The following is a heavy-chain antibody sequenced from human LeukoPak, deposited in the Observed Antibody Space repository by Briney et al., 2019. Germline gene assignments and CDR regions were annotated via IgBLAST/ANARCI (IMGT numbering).Heavy chain of an antibody. CDR1: GGSVSSGSYY. Sequence: SETLSLTCTVSGGSVSSGSYYWSWIRQPPGKGLEWIGYIYYSGSTNYNPSLKSRVTISVDTSKNQFSLKLSSVTAADTAVYYCAKGGYCSGGSCYARFDYWGQGTLVTVSS. CDR3: AKGGYCSGGSCYARFDY. CDR2: IYYSGST. V-gene: IGHV4-61*01. J-gene: IGHJ4*02. D-gene: IGHD2-15*01.